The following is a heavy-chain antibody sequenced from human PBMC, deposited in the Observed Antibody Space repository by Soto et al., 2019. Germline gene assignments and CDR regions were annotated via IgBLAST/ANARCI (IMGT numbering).Heavy chain of an antibody. D-gene: IGHD6-13*01. CDR1: GFTVSSTY. V-gene: IGHV3-53*01. CDR3: ARDRIEAAGTPRFNYYYGMDV. Sequence: EVQLVESGGGLSQPGGSLRLSCAASGFTVSSTYMTWVRQAPGKGLEWVSVIYGGLTTSYADSVKGRFTISRDNSKNTLFLQMNSLRAEDTAVYYCARDRIEAAGTPRFNYYYGMDVWGQGTTVTVSS. CDR2: IYGGLTT. J-gene: IGHJ6*02.